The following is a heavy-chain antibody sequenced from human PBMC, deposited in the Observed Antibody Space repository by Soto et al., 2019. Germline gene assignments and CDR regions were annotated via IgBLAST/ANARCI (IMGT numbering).Heavy chain of an antibody. Sequence: QVQLVQSGAEVKKPGSSVKVSCKASGGTFNRYAISWVRQAPGQGLEWMGGIIPMFGTSNYAQKFQGRVRVTADNSTNTAYRELRSLSFEDTAVYYCARGWIYDTWTAYSYWGKGPLVTVPS. CDR2: IIPMFGTS. CDR1: GGTFNRYA. V-gene: IGHV1-69*06. J-gene: IGHJ4*02. CDR3: ARGWIYDTWTAYSY. D-gene: IGHD3-9*01.